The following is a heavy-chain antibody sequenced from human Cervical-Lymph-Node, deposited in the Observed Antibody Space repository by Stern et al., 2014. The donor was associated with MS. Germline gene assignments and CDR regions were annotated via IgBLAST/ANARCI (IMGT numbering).Heavy chain of an antibody. CDR1: GGTFSSYA. CDR2: IIPIFGTA. V-gene: IGHV1-69*01. D-gene: IGHD6-13*01. J-gene: IGHJ1*01. CDR3: ASLIYSSSWVPFQH. Sequence: VHLVESGAEVKTPGSSVKVSCKASGGTFSSYAISWVRQAPGQGLEWVGGIIPIFGTANYAQKFQGRVTITADESTSTAYMELSSLKSEDTAVYYCASLIYSSSWVPFQHWGQGTLVTVSS.